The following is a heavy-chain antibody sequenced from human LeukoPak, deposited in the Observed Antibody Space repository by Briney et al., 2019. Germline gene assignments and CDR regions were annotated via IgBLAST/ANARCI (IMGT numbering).Heavy chain of an antibody. CDR1: GFTFSSYS. D-gene: IGHD3-9*01. CDR2: ISSSSSYI. Sequence: PGGSLRLSCAASGFTFSSYSMNWVRQAPGKGLEWVSSISSSSSYIYYADSVKGRFTISRDNAKNSLYLQMNSLRAEDTAVYYCARKFDWLLAYYYYYGMDVWGKGTTVTVSS. V-gene: IGHV3-21*01. CDR3: ARKFDWLLAYYYYYGMDV. J-gene: IGHJ6*04.